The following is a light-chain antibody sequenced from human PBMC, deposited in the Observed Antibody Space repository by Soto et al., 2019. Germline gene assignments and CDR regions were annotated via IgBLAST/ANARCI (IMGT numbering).Light chain of an antibody. Sequence: QSVLTQPPSVSGTPGQRVIISCSGSTSNIGANPVNWYQQLPGTAPKLLIYGSDRRPSGVPDRFSGSKSATSASLAISGLQFADEADYYCASWDDSQSGFGLFGGGTKLTVL. CDR1: TSNIGANP. CDR3: ASWDDSQSGFGL. CDR2: GSD. V-gene: IGLV1-44*01. J-gene: IGLJ3*02.